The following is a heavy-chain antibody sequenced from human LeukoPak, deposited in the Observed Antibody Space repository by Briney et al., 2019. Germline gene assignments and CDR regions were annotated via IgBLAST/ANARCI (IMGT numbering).Heavy chain of an antibody. CDR3: ARNPGSDYPEW. D-gene: IGHD4-17*01. CDR1: GGFISSSTW. Sequence: SGTLSLTCAVSGGFISSSTWWSWVRQPPGKGLEWIGEIYRDGNINYNPSLESRVTISVDKSKNQFSLNLSSVTAADTAVYYCARNPGSDYPEWWGQGTLVTVSS. V-gene: IGHV4-4*02. J-gene: IGHJ4*02. CDR2: IYRDGNI.